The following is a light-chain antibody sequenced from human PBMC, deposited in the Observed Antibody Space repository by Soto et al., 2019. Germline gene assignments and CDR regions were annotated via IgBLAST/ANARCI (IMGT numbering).Light chain of an antibody. V-gene: IGKV3-20*01. CDR2: GAS. CDR3: QQYDSSPPYT. J-gene: IGKJ2*01. Sequence: EIVLTQSPGTLSLSPGERATLSCRASQSLRRSYLAWYQQKPGQAPRLLIYGASSRATGIPDRFSGSGSGTDFTLTISRLEPDDFAVYYCQQYDSSPPYTFGQGTNLEIK. CDR1: QSLRRSY.